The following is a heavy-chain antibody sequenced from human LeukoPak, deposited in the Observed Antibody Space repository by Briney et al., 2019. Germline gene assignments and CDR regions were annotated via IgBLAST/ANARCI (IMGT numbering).Heavy chain of an antibody. CDR3: ARWGSYYYDSSGRYYFDY. CDR2: IYYSGST. Sequence: SETLSLTCTVSGGSISSYYWSWIRQPPGKGLEWIGYIYYSGSTNYNPSLKSRVTISVDTSKNQFSLKLSSVTAADTAVYYCARWGSYYYDSSGRYYFDYWGQGTLVTVST. D-gene: IGHD3-22*01. CDR1: GGSISSYY. V-gene: IGHV4-59*12. J-gene: IGHJ4*02.